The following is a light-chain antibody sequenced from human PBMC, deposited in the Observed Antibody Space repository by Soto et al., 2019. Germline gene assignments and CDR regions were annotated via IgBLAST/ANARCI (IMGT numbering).Light chain of an antibody. CDR3: SSYTNKDTLL. CDR2: DVT. J-gene: IGLJ3*02. CDR1: SSDVGGYDH. V-gene: IGLV2-14*03. Sequence: QSVLTQPASVSGSPGQSITISCTGTSSDVGGYDHVSWYQQHPAKAPKLIIYDVTVRPSGISRRFSGYKCANTASLADSGLQREDEADYYCSSYTNKDTLLFGGGTKLTVL.